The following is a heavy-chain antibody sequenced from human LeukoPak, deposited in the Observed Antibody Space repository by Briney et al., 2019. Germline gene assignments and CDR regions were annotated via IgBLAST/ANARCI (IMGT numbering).Heavy chain of an antibody. D-gene: IGHD2-2*01. Sequence: GGSLRLSCAASGFTFSSYAMSWVRQAPGKGLEWVSSISGSGGSTYYADSVKGRFTISRDNSKNTLYLQMHSLRAEDTAVYYCAVTATPPLSQLLLGYYYYGMDVWGQGTTVTVSS. J-gene: IGHJ6*02. V-gene: IGHV3-23*01. CDR1: GFTFSSYA. CDR3: AVTATPPLSQLLLGYYYYGMDV. CDR2: ISGSGGST.